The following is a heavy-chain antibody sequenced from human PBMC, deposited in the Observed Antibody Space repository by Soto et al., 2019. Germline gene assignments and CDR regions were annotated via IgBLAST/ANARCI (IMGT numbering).Heavy chain of an antibody. V-gene: IGHV3-11*01. CDR2: ISGSGSTI. J-gene: IGHJ4*02. D-gene: IGHD5-12*01. Sequence: GGSLRLSCAASGFTFSYYYMIWIRQAPGKGLEWVSYISGSGSTIYYADSVKGRFTFSRDNAKNSLYLQMNSLRAEDTAVYYCARGAPNSGYDSGGQGTLVTVSS. CDR1: GFTFSYYY. CDR3: ARGAPNSGYDS.